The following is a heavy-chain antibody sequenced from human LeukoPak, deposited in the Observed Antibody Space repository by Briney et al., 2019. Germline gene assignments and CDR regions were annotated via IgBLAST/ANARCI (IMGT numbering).Heavy chain of an antibody. CDR2: IRSKAYGGTT. CDR1: GFTFGDYA. CDR3: TTKSSGWYYFDY. D-gene: IGHD6-19*01. J-gene: IGHJ4*02. V-gene: IGHV3-49*04. Sequence: GGSLRLSWTASGFTFGDYAMSWVRQAPGKGLEWVGFIRSKAYGGTTEYAASVKGRFTISRDDSKSIAYLQMNSLKTEDTAVYYCTTKSSGWYYFDYWGQGTLVTVSS.